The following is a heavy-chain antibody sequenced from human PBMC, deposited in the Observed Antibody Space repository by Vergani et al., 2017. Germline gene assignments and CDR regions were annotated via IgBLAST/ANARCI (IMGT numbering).Heavy chain of an antibody. Sequence: QVQLVQSGAEVKKPGASVKVSCKASGYTFTSYGISWVRQAPGQGLEWMGCISAYNGNTNYAQKLQGRVTITTDTSRSTAYMELRSLRSDETAVYYCVTEMGAGYSSGWYFVSADAFDIWGQGTMVTVSS. J-gene: IGHJ3*02. V-gene: IGHV1-18*01. CDR2: ISAYNGNT. CDR3: VTEMGAGYSSGWYFVSADAFDI. CDR1: GYTFTSYG. D-gene: IGHD6-19*01.